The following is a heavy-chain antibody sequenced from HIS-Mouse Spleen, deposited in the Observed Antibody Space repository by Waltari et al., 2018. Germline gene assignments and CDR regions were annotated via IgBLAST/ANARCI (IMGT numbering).Heavy chain of an antibody. Sequence: QLQLQESGPGLVQPSETLSLTCPGPGGPISSSSYYWGWLRQPPGKGLEWIGSIYYSGSTYYNPSLKSRVTISVDTSKNQFSLKLSSVTAADTAVYYCAREIPYSSSWYDWYFDLWGRGTLVTVSS. D-gene: IGHD6-13*01. CDR1: GGPISSSSYY. CDR3: AREIPYSSSWYDWYFDL. V-gene: IGHV4-39*07. J-gene: IGHJ2*01. CDR2: IYYSGST.